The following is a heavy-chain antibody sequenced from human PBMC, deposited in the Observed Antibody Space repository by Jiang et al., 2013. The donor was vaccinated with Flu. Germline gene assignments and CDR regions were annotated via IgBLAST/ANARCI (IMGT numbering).Heavy chain of an antibody. CDR1: GYTFTGYY. Sequence: SGAEVKKPGASVKVSCKASGYTFTGYYMHWVRQAPGQGLEWMGWINPNSGGTNYAQKFQGWVTMTRDASISTAYMELSRLRSDDTAVYYCASGVWFGEPGDLLAFDIWGQGTMVTVSS. V-gene: IGHV1-2*04. J-gene: IGHJ3*02. CDR2: INPNSGGT. D-gene: IGHD3-10*01. CDR3: ASGVWFGEPGDLLAFDI.